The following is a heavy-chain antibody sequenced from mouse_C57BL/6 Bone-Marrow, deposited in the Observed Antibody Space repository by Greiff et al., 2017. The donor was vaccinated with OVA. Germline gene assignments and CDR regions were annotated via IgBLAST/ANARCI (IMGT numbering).Heavy chain of an antibody. Sequence: VQLQQPGAELVKPGASVKLSCKASGYTFTSYWMHWVKQRPGQGLEWIGMIHPNSGSTNYNEKFKSKATLTVDKSSSTAYMQISSLTSVDSAVYYCARCDPAGFAYWGQGTLVTVSA. CDR3: ARCDPAGFAY. D-gene: IGHD2-13*01. V-gene: IGHV1-64*01. J-gene: IGHJ3*01. CDR1: GYTFTSYW. CDR2: IHPNSGST.